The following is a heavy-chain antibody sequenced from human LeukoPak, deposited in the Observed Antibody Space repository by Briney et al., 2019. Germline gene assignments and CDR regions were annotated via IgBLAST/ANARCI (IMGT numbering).Heavy chain of an antibody. CDR1: GYTFTSYA. J-gene: IGHJ4*02. Sequence: ASVKVSCKGSGYTFTSYAMNWVRQAPGQGLEWVGWINTNTGNPTYAQGFTGRFVFSLDTSVSTAYLQISSLKAEDTAVYYCARGARSIAAAGTPFDYWGQGTLVTVSS. V-gene: IGHV7-4-1*02. CDR2: INTNTGNP. D-gene: IGHD6-13*01. CDR3: ARGARSIAAAGTPFDY.